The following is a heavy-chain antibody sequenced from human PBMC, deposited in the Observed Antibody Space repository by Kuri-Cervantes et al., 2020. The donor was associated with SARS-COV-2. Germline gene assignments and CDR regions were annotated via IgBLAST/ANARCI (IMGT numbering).Heavy chain of an antibody. CDR2: INHTGST. CDR3: ARGASYLNY. V-gene: IGHV4-34*01. Sequence: ESLKISCAVYGGSFSGYYWGWIRQSPGKGLVWIGEINHTGSTNYNPSLKSRVTISVDTPKNQFSLKLSSVTAADTAVYYCARGASYLNYWGQGTLVTVSS. J-gene: IGHJ4*02. CDR1: GGSFSGYY.